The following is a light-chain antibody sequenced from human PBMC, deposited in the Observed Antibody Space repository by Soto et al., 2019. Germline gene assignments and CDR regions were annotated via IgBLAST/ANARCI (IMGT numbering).Light chain of an antibody. CDR2: GAS. Sequence: DIVLPQSPGTLSLSPGASSTLSGRARQSVRSTSLAWYQQKPGQAPRLLMYGASSRATGIPDKFSGGGSGTDFTLTISRLEPEDFAVYYCQHYGSSPPITFGQGTRLEIK. CDR3: QHYGSSPPIT. CDR1: QSVRSTS. J-gene: IGKJ5*01. V-gene: IGKV3-20*01.